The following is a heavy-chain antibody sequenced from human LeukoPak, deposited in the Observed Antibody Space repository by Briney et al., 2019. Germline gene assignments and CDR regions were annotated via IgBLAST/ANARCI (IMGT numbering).Heavy chain of an antibody. CDR3: ASQPPWRGSGSYSLFDY. J-gene: IGHJ4*02. D-gene: IGHD3-10*01. CDR1: GFTFSNYP. V-gene: IGHV3-23*01. CDR2: ITGGGGGT. Sequence: GGSLRLSCAASGFTFSNYPMSWVRQAPGKGLEWVSGITGGGGGTYYTDSVKGRFTISRDNSKNTLYLQMNSLRAEDTAVYYCASQPPWRGSGSYSLFDYWGQGTLVTVSS.